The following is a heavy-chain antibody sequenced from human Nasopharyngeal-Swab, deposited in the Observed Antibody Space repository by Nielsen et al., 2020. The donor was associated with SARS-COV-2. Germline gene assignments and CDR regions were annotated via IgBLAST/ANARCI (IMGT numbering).Heavy chain of an antibody. D-gene: IGHD2-2*02. V-gene: IGHV3-30-3*01. CDR3: ARDSRRYCSSTSCYMGNWFDP. J-gene: IGHJ5*02. Sequence: VRQMLGKGLEWVAVISYDGSNAYYADSVKGRFTISRDNSENTLYLQVNSLRTEDTAVYYCARDSRRYCSSTSCYMGNWFDPWGQGTLVTVSS. CDR2: ISYDGSNA.